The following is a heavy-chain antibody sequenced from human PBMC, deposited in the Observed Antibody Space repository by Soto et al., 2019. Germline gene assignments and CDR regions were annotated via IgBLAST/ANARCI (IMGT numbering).Heavy chain of an antibody. V-gene: IGHV6-1*01. CDR2: TYYRSKWHN. D-gene: IGHD6-13*01. CDR1: GDSVSSNSVA. J-gene: IGHJ5*02. Sequence: SQTLSLTCAISGDSVSSNSVAWNWIRQSPSRGLEWLGRTYYRSKWHNDYAVSVKSRITINPDTSKNQFSLQLNSVTPEDTAVYYCARGWSSSWYGEDWFDPWGQGTLVTVSS. CDR3: ARGWSSSWYGEDWFDP.